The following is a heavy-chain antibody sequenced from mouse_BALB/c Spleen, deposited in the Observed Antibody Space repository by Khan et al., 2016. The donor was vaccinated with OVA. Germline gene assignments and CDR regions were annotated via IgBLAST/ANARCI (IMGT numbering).Heavy chain of an antibody. CDR2: ISSTGST. V-gene: IGHV3-2*02. Sequence: EVQLVESGPGLVKPSQSLSLTCTVTGYSITSDYAWNWIRQFPGNKLEWMGYISSTGSTSYNPSLKSRISTTRNISKNQFFLQLKSVTTEDTATYYCARSLYYSYGYALDCWGRGTSVTVSS. CDR1: GYSITSDYA. CDR3: ARSLYYSYGYALDC. J-gene: IGHJ4*01. D-gene: IGHD2-12*01.